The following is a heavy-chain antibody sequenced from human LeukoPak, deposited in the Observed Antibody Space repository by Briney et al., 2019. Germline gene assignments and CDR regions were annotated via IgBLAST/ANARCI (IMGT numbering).Heavy chain of an antibody. Sequence: SETLSLTCAVYGGSFSGYYWSWIRQPPGKGLEWIGEINHSGSTNYNPSLKSRVTISVDTSKNQFSLTLSSVTAPDTAVYYCARSSQDIVVVPAAPLVATAHLDYWGQGTLVTVSS. D-gene: IGHD2-2*01. CDR2: INHSGST. J-gene: IGHJ4*02. CDR1: GGSFSGYY. CDR3: ARSSQDIVVVPAAPLVATAHLDY. V-gene: IGHV4-34*01.